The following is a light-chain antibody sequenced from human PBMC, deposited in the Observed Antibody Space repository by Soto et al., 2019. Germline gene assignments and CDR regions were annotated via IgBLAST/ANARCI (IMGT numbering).Light chain of an antibody. V-gene: IGLV2-8*01. CDR1: SRDVGGYKY. CDR2: EVN. J-gene: IGLJ2*01. CDR3: SSYAGSFSVV. Sequence: QSVLTQPPSASGSPGQSVTISCTGTSRDVGGYKYVSWYLHHPGNAPKLIIYEVNKRPSGVPDRFSGSKSGNTASLTVSELQAEDEGDYYCSSYAGSFSVVFGGGTKVTVL.